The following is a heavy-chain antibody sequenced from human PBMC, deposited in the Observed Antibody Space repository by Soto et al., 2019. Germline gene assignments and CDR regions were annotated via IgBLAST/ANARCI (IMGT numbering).Heavy chain of an antibody. CDR1: GYTFTSYG. CDR3: ARVSGYCSSTSCSAGVRFDP. J-gene: IGHJ5*02. Sequence: QVQLVQSGAEVRKPGARVKVSCKASGYTFTSYGISWVRQAPGQGLEWMGWISAYNGNTNYAQKLQGRVTMTTDTSTSTAYMELRSLRSDDTAVYYCARVSGYCSSTSCSAGVRFDPWGQGTLVTVSS. CDR2: ISAYNGNT. V-gene: IGHV1-18*01. D-gene: IGHD2-2*01.